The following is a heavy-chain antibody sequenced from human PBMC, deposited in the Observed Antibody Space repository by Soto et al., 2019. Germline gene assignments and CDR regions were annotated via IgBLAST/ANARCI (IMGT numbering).Heavy chain of an antibody. V-gene: IGHV3-30-3*01. CDR3: ARDRVPVIVVVPAAIRASWFDP. CDR2: ISYDGSNK. CDR1: GFTFSSYA. D-gene: IGHD2-2*02. Sequence: QVQLVESGGGVVQPGRSLRLSCAASGFTFSSYAMHWVRQAPGKGLEWVAVISYDGSNKYYADSVKGRFTISRDNSKNTLYLQRNSLRAEDTAVYYCARDRVPVIVVVPAAIRASWFDPWGQGTLVTVSS. J-gene: IGHJ5*02.